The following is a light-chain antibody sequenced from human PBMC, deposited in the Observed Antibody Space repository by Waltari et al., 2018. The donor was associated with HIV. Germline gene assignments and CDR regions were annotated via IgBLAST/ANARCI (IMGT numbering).Light chain of an antibody. CDR2: EVT. CDR1: TSDIGDYNS. J-gene: IGLJ3*02. V-gene: IGLV2-14*01. Sequence: QSALTQPASVSGSPGQSITISCAATTSDIGDYNSVSWYQQHPGKAPKLIIYEVTHRPSGMSDRFSGSKSGNTASLTISGLQAEDEADYYCSSYTSSWGRVFGGGTKLTVL. CDR3: SSYTSSWGRV.